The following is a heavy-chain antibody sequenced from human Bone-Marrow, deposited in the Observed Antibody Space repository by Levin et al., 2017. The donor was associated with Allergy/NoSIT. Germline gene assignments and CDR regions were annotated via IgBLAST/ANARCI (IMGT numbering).Heavy chain of an antibody. CDR1: GFIFDDFA. D-gene: IGHD6-6*01. CDR3: ARGNSSEGPFDK. Sequence: LSLTCEVSGFIFDDFAMHWVRQAPGKGLEWVAGVNWNGGSIVYAGSVKGRFTISRDNAKNSLYLQMRSLRLEDTAFYYCARGNSSEGPFDKWGQGSLVTVSS. V-gene: IGHV3-9*01. CDR2: VNWNGGSI. J-gene: IGHJ4*02.